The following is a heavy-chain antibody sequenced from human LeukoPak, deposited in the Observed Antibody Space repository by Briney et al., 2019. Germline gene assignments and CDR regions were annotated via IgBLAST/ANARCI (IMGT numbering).Heavy chain of an antibody. V-gene: IGHV3-48*03. CDR3: AREGGYSYGSVDY. Sequence: PGRSLRLSCAASGFTFSSYEMNWVRQAPGKGLEWVSYISSSGSTIYYADSVKGRFTISRDNAKNSLYLQMNSLRAEDTAVYYCAREGGYSYGSVDYWGQGTLVTVSS. CDR1: GFTFSSYE. CDR2: ISSSGSTI. J-gene: IGHJ4*02. D-gene: IGHD5-18*01.